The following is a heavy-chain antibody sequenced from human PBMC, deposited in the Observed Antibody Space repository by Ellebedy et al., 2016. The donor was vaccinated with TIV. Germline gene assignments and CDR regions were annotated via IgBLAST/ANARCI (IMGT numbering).Heavy chain of an antibody. Sequence: ASVKVSXXASGYTFTSYGISWVRQAPGQGLEWMGWISAYNGNTNYAQKLQGRVTMTTDTSTSTAYMELRSLRSDDTAVYYCAREYCSSTSCYYAAARRLYYYYYMDVWGKGTTVTVSS. D-gene: IGHD2-2*01. CDR1: GYTFTSYG. J-gene: IGHJ6*03. V-gene: IGHV1-18*01. CDR3: AREYCSSTSCYYAAARRLYYYYYMDV. CDR2: ISAYNGNT.